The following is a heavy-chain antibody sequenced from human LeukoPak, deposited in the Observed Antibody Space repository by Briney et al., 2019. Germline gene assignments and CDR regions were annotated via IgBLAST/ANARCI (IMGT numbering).Heavy chain of an antibody. CDR1: GFTVSSNY. CDR3: ARDMVYDSSGYSS. Sequence: AGGSLRLSCAASGFTVSSNYMSWVRQAPGKGLEWVSVIYSGGSTYYADSVKGRFTISRDNSKNTLYLQMNSLRAEDTAVYYCARDMVYDSSGYSSWGQGTLVTVSS. CDR2: IYSGGST. J-gene: IGHJ5*02. V-gene: IGHV3-66*01. D-gene: IGHD3-22*01.